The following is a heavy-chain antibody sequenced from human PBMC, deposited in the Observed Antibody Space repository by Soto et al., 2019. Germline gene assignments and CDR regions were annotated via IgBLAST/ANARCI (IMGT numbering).Heavy chain of an antibody. V-gene: IGHV4-59*01. CDR2: IYYSGST. Sequence: SETLSLTCTVSGGSISSYYWSWIRQPPGKGLEWIGYIYYSGSTNYNPSLKSRVTISVDTSKNQFSLKLSSVTAADTAVYYCARSPPGGDLYNWNDGDYGMDVWGQGTTVTVSS. D-gene: IGHD1-20*01. J-gene: IGHJ6*02. CDR3: ARSPPGGDLYNWNDGDYGMDV. CDR1: GGSISSYY.